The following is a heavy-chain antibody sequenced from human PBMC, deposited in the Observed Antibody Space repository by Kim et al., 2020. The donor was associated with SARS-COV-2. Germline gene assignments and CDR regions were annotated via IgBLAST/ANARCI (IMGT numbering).Heavy chain of an antibody. CDR1: GFTFSSYG. Sequence: GGSLRLSCAASGFTFSSYGMHWVRQAPGKGLEWVAVIWYDGSNKYYADSVKGRFTISRDNSKNTLYLQMNSLRAEDTAVYYCAKGGTIMMDAFDIWGQGTMVPVSS. J-gene: IGHJ3*02. CDR3: AKGGTIMMDAFDI. V-gene: IGHV3-33*06. CDR2: IWYDGSNK. D-gene: IGHD3-16*01.